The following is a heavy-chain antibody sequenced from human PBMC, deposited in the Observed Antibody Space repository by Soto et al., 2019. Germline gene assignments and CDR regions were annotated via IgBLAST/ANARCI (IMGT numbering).Heavy chain of an antibody. Sequence: EVQLVESGGGWVQPGGSLRLSCAASGFTFSSYWMSWVRQAPGKVLEWVANIKQDGSEKYYVDSVKGRFTISRDNAKNSLYLQMHSLRAEDTAVYYCARPGRYQLLFWDYWGQGTLVTVSS. D-gene: IGHD2-2*01. V-gene: IGHV3-7*01. J-gene: IGHJ4*02. CDR1: GFTFSSYW. CDR3: ARPGRYQLLFWDY. CDR2: IKQDGSEK.